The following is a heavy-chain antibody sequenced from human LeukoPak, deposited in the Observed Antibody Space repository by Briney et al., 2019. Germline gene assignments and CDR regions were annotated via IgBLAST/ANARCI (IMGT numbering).Heavy chain of an antibody. J-gene: IGHJ4*02. D-gene: IGHD3-22*01. V-gene: IGHV3-30-3*01. Sequence: PGGSLRLSCAASGFTFSSHAMHWVRQAPGKGLEWVAVISYDGSNKYYADSVKGRFTISRDNSKNTLYLQMNSLRAEDTAVYYCARDAHYYDSSGYFDYWGQGTLVTVSS. CDR3: ARDAHYYDSSGYFDY. CDR1: GFTFSSHA. CDR2: ISYDGSNK.